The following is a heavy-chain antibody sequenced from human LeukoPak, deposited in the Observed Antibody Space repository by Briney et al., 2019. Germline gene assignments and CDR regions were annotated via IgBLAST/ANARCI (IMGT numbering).Heavy chain of an antibody. CDR2: IIPIFGIA. V-gene: IGHV1-69*04. J-gene: IGHJ6*02. CDR3: AGGGQQLVRDYYYYGMDV. D-gene: IGHD6-13*01. CDR1: GGTFSSYA. Sequence: SVKVSCKASGGTFSSYAISWVRQAPGQGLEWMGRIIPIFGIANYAQKFQGRVTITADKSTSTAYMELSSLRSEDTAVYYCAGGGQQLVRDYYYYGMDVWGQGTTVTVSS.